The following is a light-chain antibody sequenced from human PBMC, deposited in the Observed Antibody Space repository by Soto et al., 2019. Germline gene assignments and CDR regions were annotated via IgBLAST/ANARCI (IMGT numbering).Light chain of an antibody. V-gene: IGLV1-40*01. CDR2: DVS. Sequence: QSVLTQPPSVSGAPGQRVTISCTGSSSNIGAGYDVHWYQQLPGTAPKLMIYDVSKRPSGVSERFSGSKSGNTAYLTISALQADDEADYYCSLDAGSSIYVFGTGTKVTVL. CDR1: SSNIGAGYD. J-gene: IGLJ1*01. CDR3: SLDAGSSIYV.